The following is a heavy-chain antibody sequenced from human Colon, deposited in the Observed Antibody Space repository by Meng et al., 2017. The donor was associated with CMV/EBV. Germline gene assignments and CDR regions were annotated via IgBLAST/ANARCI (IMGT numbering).Heavy chain of an antibody. CDR1: GFTFSSYG. CDR2: IRYDGSNK. D-gene: IGHD3-3*01. CDR3: AKGGLPLRPLYYFGY. V-gene: IGHV3-30*02. J-gene: IGHJ4*02. Sequence: GGSLRLSCAASGFTFSSYGMHWVRQAPGKGLEWVAFIRYDGSNKYYADSVKGRFTISRDNSKNTLYLQMNSLRAEDTAVYYCAKGGLPLRPLYYFGYWGQGTLVTVSS.